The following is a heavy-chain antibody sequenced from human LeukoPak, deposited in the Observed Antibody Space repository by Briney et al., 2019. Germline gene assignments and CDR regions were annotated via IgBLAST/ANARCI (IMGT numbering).Heavy chain of an antibody. J-gene: IGHJ4*02. CDR1: GYSISSGYY. V-gene: IGHV4-38-2*02. CDR2: IYHSGST. CDR3: VRENCSGGSCYSTFDY. Sequence: SETLSLTCTVSGYSISSGYYWGWIRQPPGKGLEWIGSIYHSGSTYYNPSLKSRVTISVDTSKNQFSLKLSSVTAADTAVYYCVRENCSGGSCYSTFDYWGQGTLVTVSS. D-gene: IGHD2-15*01.